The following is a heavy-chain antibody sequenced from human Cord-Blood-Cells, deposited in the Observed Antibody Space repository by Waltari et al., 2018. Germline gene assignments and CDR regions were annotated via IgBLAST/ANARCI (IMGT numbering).Heavy chain of an antibody. CDR2: ILPIFGKA. CDR3: ARADMDSRQLHDDGMDV. Sequence: QVQLVQSGAEVKKPGSSVKVSCKASGGTFSSYAISWVRQAPGQGIEWRGGILPIFGKANCAQKCQGRVTITADKSTSTVYVELRGVKSEDTAVYYGARADMDSRQLHDDGMDVWGQGTTVTVSS. J-gene: IGHJ6*02. V-gene: IGHV1-69*06. D-gene: IGHD6-13*01. CDR1: GGTFSSYA.